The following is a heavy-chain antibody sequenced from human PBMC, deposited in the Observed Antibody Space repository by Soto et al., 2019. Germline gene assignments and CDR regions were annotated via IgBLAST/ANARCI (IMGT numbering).Heavy chain of an antibody. Sequence: LRLSCAASGFTFSSYAMHWVRQAPGKGLEWVAVISYDGSNKYYADSVKGRFTISRDNSKNTLYLQMNSLRAEDTAVYYCARASSGWPWDYYYYGMDVWGQGTTVTISS. V-gene: IGHV3-30-3*01. D-gene: IGHD6-19*01. J-gene: IGHJ6*01. CDR2: ISYDGSNK. CDR3: ARASSGWPWDYYYYGMDV. CDR1: GFTFSSYA.